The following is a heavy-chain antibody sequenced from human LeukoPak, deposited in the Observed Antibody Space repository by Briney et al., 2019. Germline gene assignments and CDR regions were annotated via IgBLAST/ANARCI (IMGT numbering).Heavy chain of an antibody. J-gene: IGHJ4*02. CDR2: ISGGGRST. D-gene: IGHD1-26*01. CDR3: AKESLIVGAMGD. V-gene: IGHV3-23*01. CDR1: GFSFNTCA. Sequence: SGGSLRLSRAASGFSFNTCAMSWVRKAPGKGLEWVSTISGGGRSTDYADSVKGQFTISRDNSKNTLYLQMNSLRAEDTAVYYCAKESLIVGAMGDWGQGTLVTVSS.